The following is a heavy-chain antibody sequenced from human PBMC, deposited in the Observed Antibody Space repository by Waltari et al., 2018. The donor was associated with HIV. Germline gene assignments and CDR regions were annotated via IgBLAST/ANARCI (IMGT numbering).Heavy chain of an antibody. CDR3: ASARETMGVDFAF. CDR2: IIPMSATS. J-gene: IGHJ4*02. CDR1: GGAFISSS. D-gene: IGHD3-16*01. V-gene: IGHV1-69*08. Sequence: QVQLVQSGPEVRKPGSSVTVSCQASGGAFISSSITWVRQAPGQGLEWVGRIIPMSATSNKAQKFQGRVTITADPSTSTAYMELTSLRSEDTAVYYCASARETMGVDFAFWGQGTLVNVSS.